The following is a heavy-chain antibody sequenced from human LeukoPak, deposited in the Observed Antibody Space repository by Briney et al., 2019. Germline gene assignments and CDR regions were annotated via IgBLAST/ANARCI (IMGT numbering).Heavy chain of an antibody. J-gene: IGHJ4*02. CDR1: GFTFSAYG. D-gene: IGHD5-18*01. CDR3: AKEGIAPIDTFDY. Sequence: GGSLRLSCAASGFTFSAYGMHWVRQAPGKGLEWVAVISYDGTYKYYADSVKGRFTISRDNSKNTLYLQMNSLRVEDTAVYYCAKEGIAPIDTFDYWGQGTLVTVSS. V-gene: IGHV3-30*19. CDR2: ISYDGTYK.